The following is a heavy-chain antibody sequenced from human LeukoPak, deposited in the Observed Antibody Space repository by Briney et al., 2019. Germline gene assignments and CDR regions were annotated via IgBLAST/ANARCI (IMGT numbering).Heavy chain of an antibody. CDR3: ARAGLVSDAFDI. V-gene: IGHV1-69*05. Sequence: SVKVSCKASGYTFTSYDISWVRQAPGQGLEWMGGIIPIFGTANYAQKFQGRVTITTDESTSTAYMELSSLRSEDTAVYYCARAGLVSDAFDIWGQGTMVTVSS. CDR2: IIPIFGTA. D-gene: IGHD2-15*01. CDR1: GYTFTSYD. J-gene: IGHJ3*02.